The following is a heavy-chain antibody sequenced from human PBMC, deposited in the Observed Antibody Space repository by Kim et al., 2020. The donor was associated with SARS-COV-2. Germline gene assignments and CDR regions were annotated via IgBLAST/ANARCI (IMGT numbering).Heavy chain of an antibody. CDR2: RTT. Sequence: RTTGSAASVKGRFTISRANAKNTLDLQMNSLRAEDTAVYYCARGSRGLDVWGQGTTVTVSS. CDR3: ARGSRGLDV. V-gene: IGHV3-74*01. J-gene: IGHJ6*02.